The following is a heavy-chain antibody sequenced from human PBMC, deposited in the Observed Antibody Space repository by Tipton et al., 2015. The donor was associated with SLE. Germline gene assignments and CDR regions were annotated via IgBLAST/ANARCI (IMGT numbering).Heavy chain of an antibody. J-gene: IGHJ4*02. V-gene: IGHV4-59*11. CDR2: ISYSGTT. CDR1: GGSISSHY. CDR3: ARGDFAVVDY. D-gene: IGHD2-15*01. Sequence: TLSLTCTISGGSISSHYWSWIRRPSGKGLEWIGHISYSGTTNYNPSLKSRVTISVDTSKNQFSLKLNSVTAADTALYFCARGDFAVVDYWGQGTLVTVSS.